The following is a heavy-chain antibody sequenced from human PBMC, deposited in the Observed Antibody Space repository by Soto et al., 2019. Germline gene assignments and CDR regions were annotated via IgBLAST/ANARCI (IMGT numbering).Heavy chain of an antibody. D-gene: IGHD3-22*01. CDR1: GFTFDDCV. CDR2: INWNGGST. Sequence: GGSLILSCAASGFTFDDCVMSWVRQAPGKGLEWVSGINWNGGSTGYADSVKGRFTISRDNAKNSLYLQMNSLRAEDTALYYCASRDYFFGAFDIWGQGTMVTVSS. J-gene: IGHJ3*02. V-gene: IGHV3-20*04. CDR3: ASRDYFFGAFDI.